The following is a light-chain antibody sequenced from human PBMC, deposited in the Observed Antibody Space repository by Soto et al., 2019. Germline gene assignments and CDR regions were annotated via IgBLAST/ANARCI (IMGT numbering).Light chain of an antibody. J-gene: IGKJ2*01. CDR2: GAS. CDR1: QSVSSSY. V-gene: IGKV3-20*01. Sequence: EIVLTQSPGTLSLSPGERATLSCRASQSVSSSYLAWYQQKPGQAPRLLIYGASSRATGIPDRFSCSGSGTDLALTISRLKPEDFASYYCQQYGSSPPYTFGQGTKLEIK. CDR3: QQYGSSPPYT.